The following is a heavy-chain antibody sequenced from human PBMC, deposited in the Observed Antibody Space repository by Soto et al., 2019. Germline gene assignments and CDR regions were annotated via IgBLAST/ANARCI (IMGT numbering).Heavy chain of an antibody. J-gene: IGHJ4*02. V-gene: IGHV3-21*01. D-gene: IGHD5-18*01. CDR1: GFTFSSYS. Sequence: EVQLVESGGGLVKPGGSLRLSCAASGFTFSSYSMNWVRQAPGKGLEWVSSISSSSSYIYYADSVKGRFTISRDNAKNSLYLQMNSLRAEDTAVYYCAREERIQLPTFDYWGQGTLVTVSS. CDR3: AREERIQLPTFDY. CDR2: ISSSSSYI.